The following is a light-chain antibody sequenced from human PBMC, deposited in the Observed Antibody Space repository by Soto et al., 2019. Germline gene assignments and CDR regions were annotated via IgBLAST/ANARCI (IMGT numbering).Light chain of an antibody. CDR1: QDISTY. V-gene: IGKV1-33*01. CDR3: QQYDDLPRPWT. J-gene: IGKJ1*01. Sequence: DIQMTQSPSSLSASVGDRVTITCQASQDISTYLNWYQQRPGKAPKLLIYDASNLETGVPSRFSGSGSGTEFTFTISSLQPEDIATYYCQQYDDLPRPWTFGQGTKVEIK. CDR2: DAS.